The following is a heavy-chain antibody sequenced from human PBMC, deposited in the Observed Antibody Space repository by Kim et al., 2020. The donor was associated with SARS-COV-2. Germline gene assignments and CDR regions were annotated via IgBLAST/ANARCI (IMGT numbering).Heavy chain of an antibody. CDR1: GYTFTAYY. V-gene: IGHV1-2*02. J-gene: IGHJ4*02. CDR2: INPNGGGT. CDR3: ARDQSDDFDR. Sequence: ASVKVSCKTSGYTFTAYYLHWVRQAPGQGLEWMGWINPNGGGTNYAQRFQGRVSMTTDTSISAAYMELTSLRADDTAIYYCARDQSDDFDRWGQGTLVTVSS.